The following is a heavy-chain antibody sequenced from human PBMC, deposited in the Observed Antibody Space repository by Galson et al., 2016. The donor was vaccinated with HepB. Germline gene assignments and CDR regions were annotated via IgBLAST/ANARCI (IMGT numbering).Heavy chain of an antibody. CDR1: GFSFSDYY. CDR2: ISGSGDMI. V-gene: IGHV3-11*01. D-gene: IGHD6-13*01. J-gene: IGHJ5*02. Sequence: SLRLSCAASGFSFSDYYMNWIRQAPGKGLEWVSFISGSGDMIYYADSVKGRFTISRDNAKNSLNLQMNSLRAEDTAVYYCAGEVVNIAEPGNHWGQGTLVTVSS. CDR3: AGEVVNIAEPGNH.